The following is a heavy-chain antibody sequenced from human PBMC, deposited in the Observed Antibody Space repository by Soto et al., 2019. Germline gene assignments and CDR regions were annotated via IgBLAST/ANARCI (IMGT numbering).Heavy chain of an antibody. D-gene: IGHD5-18*01. CDR3: ARGGAYIYGPQYD. J-gene: IGHJ4*02. V-gene: IGHV3-74*01. CDR1: GFSFSGYW. Sequence: EVQLVESGGGLVQPGGSLRLSCAASGFSFSGYWIHWVRQAPGKGLVWVSHINGDGSSTNYADSVKGRFTISRDYAKNTLYLQMNSLRVEDTAVYYCARGGAYIYGPQYDWGQGTLVTVSS. CDR2: INGDGSST.